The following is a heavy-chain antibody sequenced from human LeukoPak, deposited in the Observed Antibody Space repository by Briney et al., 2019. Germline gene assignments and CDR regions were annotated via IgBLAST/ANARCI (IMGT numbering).Heavy chain of an antibody. CDR1: GYSFTSYW. CDR3: ARTRYSSSSGPYNWFDP. D-gene: IGHD6-6*01. CDR2: IYPGDSDT. Sequence: GESLKISCKGSGYSFTSYWSGWVRQMPGKGLEWMGLIYPGDSDTRYSPSFQGQVTISADKSISTAYLQWSSLKASDTAMYYCARTRYSSSSGPYNWFDPWGQGTLVTVSS. J-gene: IGHJ5*02. V-gene: IGHV5-51*01.